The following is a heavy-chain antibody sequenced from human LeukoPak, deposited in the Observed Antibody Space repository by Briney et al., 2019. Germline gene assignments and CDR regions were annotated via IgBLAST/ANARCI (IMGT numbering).Heavy chain of an antibody. CDR3: ARGSVTMVRGVTPRYFDY. CDR2: IYHSGST. V-gene: IGHV4-38-2*02. J-gene: IGHJ4*02. CDR1: GYSISSGYY. Sequence: SETLSLTCTVSGYSISSGYYWGWIRQPPGKGLEWIGSIYHSGSTYYNPSLKSRVTISVDASKNQFSLKLSSVTAADTAVYYCARGSVTMVRGVTPRYFDYWGQGTLVTVSS. D-gene: IGHD3-10*01.